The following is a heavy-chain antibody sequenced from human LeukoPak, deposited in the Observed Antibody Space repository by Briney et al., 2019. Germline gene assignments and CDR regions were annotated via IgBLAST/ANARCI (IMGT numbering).Heavy chain of an antibody. CDR2: IYYSGST. D-gene: IGHD1-26*01. J-gene: IGHJ4*02. CDR3: ASSSLGRYDY. V-gene: IGHV4-31*03. Sequence: SETLSLTCTVSGGSISSGGYYWSWIRQHPGKGLEWIGYIYYSGSTYYNPSLERRVIISVGTSNNQFSLKLRSVTAADTAVYYCASSSLGRYDYWGQGTLVTVSS. CDR1: GGSISSGGYY.